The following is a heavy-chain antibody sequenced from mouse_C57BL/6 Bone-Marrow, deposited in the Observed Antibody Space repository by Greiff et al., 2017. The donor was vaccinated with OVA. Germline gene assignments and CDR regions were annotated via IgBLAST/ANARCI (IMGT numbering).Heavy chain of an antibody. D-gene: IGHD3-2*02. V-gene: IGHV1-5*01. CDR2: IYPGNSDT. J-gene: IGHJ2*01. CDR3: TRYSSGLYYFDY. CDR1: GYTFTSYW. Sequence: VQLQQSGTVLARPGASVKMSCKTSGYTFTSYWMHWVKQRPGQGLEWIGAIYPGNSDTSYNQKFKGKAKLTAVTSASTAYMELSSLTNEDSAVYYCTRYSSGLYYFDYGGQGTTLTVSA.